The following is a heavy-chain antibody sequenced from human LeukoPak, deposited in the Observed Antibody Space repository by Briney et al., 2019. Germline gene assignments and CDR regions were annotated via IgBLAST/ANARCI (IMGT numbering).Heavy chain of an antibody. Sequence: GGSLRLSCAASGFTFDDYAMHWVQQAPGKGLEWVSGISWNSGSIGYADSVKGRFTISRDNAKNSLYLQMNSLRAEDTALYYCAKAMIGSGSSPFDYWGQGTLVTVSS. V-gene: IGHV3-9*01. D-gene: IGHD3-10*01. CDR1: GFTFDDYA. CDR2: ISWNSGSI. J-gene: IGHJ4*02. CDR3: AKAMIGSGSSPFDY.